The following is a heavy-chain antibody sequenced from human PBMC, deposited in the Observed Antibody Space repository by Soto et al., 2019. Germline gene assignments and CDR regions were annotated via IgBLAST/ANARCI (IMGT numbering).Heavy chain of an antibody. CDR3: TTVFHHRSGMDS. CDR2: VKSKTYGGTT. D-gene: IGHD2-15*01. V-gene: IGHV3-15*07. J-gene: IGHJ5*01. Sequence: GGSLRLSCAASGFTFSNFWMNWVRRAPGQGLEWVGRVKSKTYGGTTDYAAPVKCRVTISRDDSTHTLYLQMNSLKSEDTAVYYCTTVFHHRSGMDSWGYVTLVTVCS. CDR1: GFTFSNFW.